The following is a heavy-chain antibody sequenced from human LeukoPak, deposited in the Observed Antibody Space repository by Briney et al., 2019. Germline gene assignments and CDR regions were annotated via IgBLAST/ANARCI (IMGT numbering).Heavy chain of an antibody. CDR3: ARALVATIDDY. V-gene: IGHV3-48*01. J-gene: IGHJ4*02. CDR2: ISSSSSTI. Sequence: PGGSLRLSCAASGSTFSSYSMNWVRQAPGKGLEWVSYISSSSSTIYYADSVKGRFTISRDNAKNSLYLQMNSLRAEDTAVYYCARALVATIDDYWGQGTLVTVSS. CDR1: GSTFSSYS. D-gene: IGHD5-12*01.